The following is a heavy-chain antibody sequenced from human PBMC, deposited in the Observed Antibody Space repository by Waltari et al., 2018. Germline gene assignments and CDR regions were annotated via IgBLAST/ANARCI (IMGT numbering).Heavy chain of an antibody. CDR1: GFTFDDYA. CDR2: ISWDGGST. V-gene: IGHV3-43D*04. D-gene: IGHD1-26*01. Sequence: EVQLVESGGVVVQPGGSLRLSCAASGFTFDDYAMHWVRQAPGKGLEWVSLISWDGGSTYYADSVKGRFTISRDNSKNSLYLQMNSLRAEDTALYYCAKSLRYSGSWDYFDYWGQGTLVIVSS. J-gene: IGHJ4*02. CDR3: AKSLRYSGSWDYFDY.